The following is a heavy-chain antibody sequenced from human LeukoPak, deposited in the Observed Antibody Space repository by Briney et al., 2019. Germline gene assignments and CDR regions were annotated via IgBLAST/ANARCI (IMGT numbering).Heavy chain of an antibody. V-gene: IGHV3-53*01. J-gene: IGHJ4*02. CDR2: IYAGAST. Sequence: TGESLRLSCAASGFTFSSYTMTWVRQAPGKGLEWVSVIYAGASTHYADTVKGRFSISRDNSKNTLYLQMNSLRAEDTAVYYCARGKGSFDYWGQGTLVTVSS. CDR1: GFTFSSYT. CDR3: ARGKGSFDY.